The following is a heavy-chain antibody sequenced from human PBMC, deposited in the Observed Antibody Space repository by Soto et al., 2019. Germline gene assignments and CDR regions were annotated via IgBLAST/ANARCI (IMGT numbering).Heavy chain of an antibody. D-gene: IGHD1-1*01. CDR1: GCSVSSHY. Sequence: SETLSLTCTVSGCSVSSHYCTFIRQSPGKCLEWIVFIFYSGTTSYNPSLKSRVTISVDRSKQQFSLRLTSVTAADTAVYYCARISTYNSFDCWGPGTLVTVSS. CDR3: ARISTYNSFDC. CDR2: IFYSGTT. J-gene: IGHJ4*02. V-gene: IGHV4-59*02.